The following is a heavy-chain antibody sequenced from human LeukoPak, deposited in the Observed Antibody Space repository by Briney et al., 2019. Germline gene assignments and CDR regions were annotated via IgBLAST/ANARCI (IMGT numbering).Heavy chain of an antibody. D-gene: IGHD1/OR15-1a*01. CDR1: GYTFTSYD. V-gene: IGHV1-69*05. Sequence: SVKVSCKASGYTFTSYDINWVRQAPGQGLEWMGGIIPIFGTANYAQKFQGRVTITTDESTSTAYMELSSLRSEDTAVYYCARETNPGYPGEQPFDPWGQGTLVTVSS. J-gene: IGHJ5*02. CDR2: IIPIFGTA. CDR3: ARETNPGYPGEQPFDP.